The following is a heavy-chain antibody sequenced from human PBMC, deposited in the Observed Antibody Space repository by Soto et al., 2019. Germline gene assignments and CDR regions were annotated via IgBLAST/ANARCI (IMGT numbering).Heavy chain of an antibody. Sequence: ASVKVSCKASGYTFTSYYMHWVRQAPGQGLEWMGIINPSGGSTSYAQKFQGRVTMTRDTSTSTVYMELSSLRSEDTAVYYCARDWYEHRRTTLHGWFDPWGQGTLVTVSS. J-gene: IGHJ5*02. CDR1: GYTFTSYY. CDR2: INPSGGST. CDR3: ARDWYEHRRTTLHGWFDP. D-gene: IGHD1-7*01. V-gene: IGHV1-46*01.